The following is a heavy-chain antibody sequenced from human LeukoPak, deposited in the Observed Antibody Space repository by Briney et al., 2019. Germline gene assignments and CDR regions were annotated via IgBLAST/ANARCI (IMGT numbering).Heavy chain of an antibody. CDR1: GFTFSSYW. J-gene: IGHJ4*02. D-gene: IGHD4-17*01. CDR3: ARGPSGDYGVY. CDR2: IKQDGSEK. V-gene: IGHV3-7*01. Sequence: PGGSLRLSCAASGFTFSSYWMSWVRQAPGKGLEWVANIKQDGSEKYYMDSVKGRFTISRDNAKNSLYLQMNSLRAEDAAVYYCARGPSGDYGVYWGQGTLVTVSS.